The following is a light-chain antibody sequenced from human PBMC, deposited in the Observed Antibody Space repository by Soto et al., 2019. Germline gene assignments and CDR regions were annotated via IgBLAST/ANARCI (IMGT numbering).Light chain of an antibody. J-gene: IGKJ1*01. CDR1: QSISDT. CDR2: SAS. CDR3: HQYGSSPRT. Sequence: EIVMTQSPATLSVSPGGRATLSCRASQSISDTLAWYQQKPGQAPRLLIYSASRRATGFTGRFSGSGSGTDFTLTISSLQSEDLAVYYCHQYGSSPRTFGQGTQVDIK. V-gene: IGKV3-15*01.